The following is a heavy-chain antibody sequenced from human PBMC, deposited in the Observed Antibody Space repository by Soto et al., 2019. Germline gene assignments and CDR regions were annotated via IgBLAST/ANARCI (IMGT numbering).Heavy chain of an antibody. J-gene: IGHJ5*01. CDR3: VRDSNWLIMNGYWFDF. V-gene: IGHV1-18*04. CDR1: GYSLIVYG. D-gene: IGHD5-12*01. Sequence: SLKVACKIAGYSLIVYGITWGRQDPGQGLEWMGWIGGSNGDTNFARKFQGRVALTTDTSTNTAYMELRSLRLDDTAVYYCVRDSNWLIMNGYWFDFWGQGTLVTVSS. CDR2: IGGSNGDT.